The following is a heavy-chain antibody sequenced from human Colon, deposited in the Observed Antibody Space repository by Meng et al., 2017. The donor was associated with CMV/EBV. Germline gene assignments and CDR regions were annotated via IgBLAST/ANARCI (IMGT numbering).Heavy chain of an antibody. CDR2: IHFSGAT. CDR1: GGSISSGGYY. CDR3: ARDTRGGLGMDV. J-gene: IGHJ6*02. V-gene: IGHV4-31*03. Sequence: SETLSLTCTVSGGSISSGGYYWNWIRPHPGKGLEWMGYIHFSGATYYNPSLLSRLTMSVDMSKNQFSLKLTSVTAADTAVYYCARDTRGGLGMDVWGQGTTVTVSS. D-gene: IGHD3-10*01.